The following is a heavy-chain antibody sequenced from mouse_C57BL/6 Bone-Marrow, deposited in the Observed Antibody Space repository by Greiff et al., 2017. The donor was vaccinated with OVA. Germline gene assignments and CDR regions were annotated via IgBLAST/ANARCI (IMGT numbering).Heavy chain of an antibody. Sequence: EVKLQESGEGLVKPGGSLKLSCAASGFTFSSYAMSWVRQTPEKRLEWVAYISSGGDYIYYADTVKGRFTISRDNARNTLYLQMSSLKSEDTAIYYCTRLLDAMDYWGQGTSVTVSS. CDR1: GFTFSSYA. CDR2: ISSGGDYI. J-gene: IGHJ4*01. V-gene: IGHV5-9-1*02. CDR3: TRLLDAMDY. D-gene: IGHD2-1*01.